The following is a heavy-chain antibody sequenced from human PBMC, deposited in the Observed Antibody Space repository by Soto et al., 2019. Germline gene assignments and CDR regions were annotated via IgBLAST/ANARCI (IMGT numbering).Heavy chain of an antibody. CDR1: GYTFTSYA. CDR3: ARDLVGNYYSYGMDV. Sequence: QVQLVQSGAEVKKPGASVKVSCKASGYTFTSYAMHWVRQAPGQRLEWMGWINAGNGNTKYSQKFQGRVTITRDTSASTAYMELSSLRSEDTAVYYCARDLVGNYYSYGMDVWGQGTTVTVSS. V-gene: IGHV1-3*01. CDR2: INAGNGNT. D-gene: IGHD2-15*01. J-gene: IGHJ6*02.